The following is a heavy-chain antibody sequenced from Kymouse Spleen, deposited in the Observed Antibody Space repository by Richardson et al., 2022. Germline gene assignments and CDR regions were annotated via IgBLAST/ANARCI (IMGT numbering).Heavy chain of an antibody. D-gene: IGHD3-9*01. Sequence: QVQLVESGGGVVQPGRSLRLSCAASGFTFSSYGMHWVRQAPGKGLEWVAVISYDGSNKYYADSVKGRFTISRDNSKNTLYLQMNSLRAEDTAVYYCAKRAYFDYYYYGMDVWGQGTTVTVSS. V-gene: IGHV3-30*18. CDR3: AKRAYFDYYYYGMDV. CDR2: ISYDGSNK. CDR1: GFTFSSYG. J-gene: IGHJ6*02.